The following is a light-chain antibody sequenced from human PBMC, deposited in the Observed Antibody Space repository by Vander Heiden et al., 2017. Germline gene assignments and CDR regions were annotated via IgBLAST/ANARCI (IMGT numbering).Light chain of an antibody. CDR2: SNN. CDR3: AAWDDSLNGPV. Sequence: QSVLTQPPSASGTPGQRVTISRSGSSSNIGSNTVNWYQQLPGPAPKLLIYSNNQRPSGVPDRFSGSKSGISASLAISGLQSEDEADYYCAAWDDSLNGPVFGGGTKLTVL. J-gene: IGLJ3*02. V-gene: IGLV1-44*01. CDR1: SSNIGSNT.